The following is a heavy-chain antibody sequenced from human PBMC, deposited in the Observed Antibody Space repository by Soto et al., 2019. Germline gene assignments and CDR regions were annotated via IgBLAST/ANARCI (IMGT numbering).Heavy chain of an antibody. CDR1: GVSISSYY. J-gene: IGHJ3*02. CDR2: IYYSGST. CDR3: ARVFRRAMHAFDI. V-gene: IGHV4-59*01. Sequence: SETLSLTCTVSGVSISSYYWSWIRQPPGKGLEWIGYIYYSGSTNYNPSLKSRVTISVDTSKNQFSLKLSSVTAADTAVYYSARVFRRAMHAFDIWGQGTMVTVS. D-gene: IGHD2-2*01.